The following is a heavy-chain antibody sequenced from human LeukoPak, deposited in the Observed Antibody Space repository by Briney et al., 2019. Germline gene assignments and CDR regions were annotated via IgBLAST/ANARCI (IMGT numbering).Heavy chain of an antibody. Sequence: SVKVSCKASGGTFSSYANSWVRQAPGQGLEWMGGIIPIFGTANYAQKFQGRVTITTDESTSTAYMELSSLRSEDTAVYYCAMVYAIGFDYWGQGTLVTVSS. CDR1: GGTFSSYA. J-gene: IGHJ4*02. CDR3: AMVYAIGFDY. D-gene: IGHD2-8*01. V-gene: IGHV1-69*05. CDR2: IIPIFGTA.